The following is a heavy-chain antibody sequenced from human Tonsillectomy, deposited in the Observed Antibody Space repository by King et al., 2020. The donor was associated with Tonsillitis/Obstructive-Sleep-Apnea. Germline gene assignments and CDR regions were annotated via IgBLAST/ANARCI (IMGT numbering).Heavy chain of an antibody. CDR3: AKDLALELLNDTFDI. CDR2: ISWNSGSI. J-gene: IGHJ3*02. CDR1: GFTFDDYA. D-gene: IGHD1-26*01. Sequence: VQLVESGGGLVQPGRSLRLSCAASGFTFDDYAMHWVRQAPGKGLEWVSGISWNSGSIGYADSVKGRFTISRDNAKNSLYLQMNSLRAEDTALYYCAKDLALELLNDTFDIWGQGTMVTVSS. V-gene: IGHV3-9*01.